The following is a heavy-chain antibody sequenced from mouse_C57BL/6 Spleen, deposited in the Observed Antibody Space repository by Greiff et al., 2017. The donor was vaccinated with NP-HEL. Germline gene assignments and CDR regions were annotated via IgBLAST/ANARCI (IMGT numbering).Heavy chain of an antibody. D-gene: IGHD1-1*01. J-gene: IGHJ2*01. Sequence: EVQLQQSGPELVKPGASVKIPCKASGYTFTDYNMDWVKQSHGKSLEWIGDINPNNGGTIYNQKFKGKATLTVDKSPSTAYMELRSLTSEDTAVYYCARSGYYGSSFLFDYWGQGTTLTVSS. CDR1: GYTFTDYN. V-gene: IGHV1-18*01. CDR3: ARSGYYGSSFLFDY. CDR2: INPNNGGT.